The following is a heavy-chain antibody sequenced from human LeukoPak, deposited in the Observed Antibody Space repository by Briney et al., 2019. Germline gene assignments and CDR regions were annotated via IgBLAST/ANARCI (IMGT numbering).Heavy chain of an antibody. V-gene: IGHV1-18*01. D-gene: IGHD4-17*01. J-gene: IGHJ4*02. CDR3: ATRLLYGDYVLPIH. CDR2: ISAYNGNT. CDR1: GYTFTSYG. Sequence: GASVKVSCKASGYTFTSYGISWVRQAPGQGLEWMGWISAYNGNTNYAQKLQGRVTMTTDTSTSTAYMELRSLRSDDTAVYYCATRLLYGDYVLPIHWGQGTLVTVSS.